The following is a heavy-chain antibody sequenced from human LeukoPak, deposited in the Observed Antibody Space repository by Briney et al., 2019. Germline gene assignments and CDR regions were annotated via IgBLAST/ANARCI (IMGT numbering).Heavy chain of an antibody. CDR2: IWYDGSNK. V-gene: IGHV3-33*06. Sequence: PGGSLRLSCAASGFTFSSYGMLWVRQAPGKGLEWVAVIWYDGSNKYYADSVKGRFTISRDNSKNTLYLQMNSLRAEDTAVYYCAKDRGRRSWNPNNWFDPWGQGTLVTVSS. D-gene: IGHD1-1*01. CDR1: GFTFSSYG. J-gene: IGHJ5*02. CDR3: AKDRGRRSWNPNNWFDP.